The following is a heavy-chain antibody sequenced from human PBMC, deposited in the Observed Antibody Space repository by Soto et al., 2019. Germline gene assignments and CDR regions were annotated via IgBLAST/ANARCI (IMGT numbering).Heavy chain of an antibody. V-gene: IGHV4-34*01. CDR1: GGSFSGYY. CDR3: ARGQVGSYVYYYYYGMDV. Sequence: PSETLSLTCAVYGGSFSGYYWSWIRQPPGKGLEWIGEITHSGSTNYNPSLRSRVTISVDTSKNQFSLKLSSVTAADTAIYYCARGQVGSYVYYYYYGMDVWGQGTTVTVSS. J-gene: IGHJ6*02. D-gene: IGHD2-15*01. CDR2: ITHSGST.